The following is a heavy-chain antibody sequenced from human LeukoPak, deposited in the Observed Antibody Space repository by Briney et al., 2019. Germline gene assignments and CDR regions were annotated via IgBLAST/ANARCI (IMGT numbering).Heavy chain of an antibody. D-gene: IGHD3-10*01. CDR2: IYQNGNT. V-gene: IGHV4-4*02. J-gene: IGHJ4*02. Sequence: SGTLSLTCDVFGGSISSSYWWSWVRQSPEKGLEWIGEIYQNGNTNYNPSLKSRVTVSIAKSKNQFSLNLSSVTAAGTAVYFCARRDLWFGFFDYWGQGTLVTVSS. CDR3: ARRDLWFGFFDY. CDR1: GGSISSSYW.